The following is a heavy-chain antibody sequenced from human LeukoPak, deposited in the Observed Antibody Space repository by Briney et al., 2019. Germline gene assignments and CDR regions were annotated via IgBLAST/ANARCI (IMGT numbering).Heavy chain of an antibody. V-gene: IGHV1-3*02. CDR3: ARESHLRIRGYSYDYYFDY. Sequence: EFQGRVTITRDTSASTAYMELSSLRSEDMAVYYCARESHLRIRGYSYDYYFDYWGQGTLVTVSS. J-gene: IGHJ4*02. D-gene: IGHD5-18*01.